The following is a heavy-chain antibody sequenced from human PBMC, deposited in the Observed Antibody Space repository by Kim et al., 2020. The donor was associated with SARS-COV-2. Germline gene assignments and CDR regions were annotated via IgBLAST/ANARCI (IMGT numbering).Heavy chain of an antibody. J-gene: IGHJ4*02. CDR2: FDPEDGET. D-gene: IGHD3-16*02. CDR1: GYTLTELS. CDR3: ATYDDYIWGSYRTSEYYFDY. Sequence: ASVKVSCKVSGYTLTELSMHWVRQAPGKGLEWMGGFDPEDGETIYAQKFQGRVTMTEDTSTDTAYMELSSLRSEDTAVYYCATYDDYIWGSYRTSEYYFDYWGQGTLVTVSS. V-gene: IGHV1-24*01.